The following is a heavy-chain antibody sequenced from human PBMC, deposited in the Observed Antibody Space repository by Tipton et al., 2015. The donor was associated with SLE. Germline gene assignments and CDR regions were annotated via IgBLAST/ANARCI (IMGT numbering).Heavy chain of an antibody. V-gene: IGHV4-61*02. Sequence: TLSLTCTVSGGSISSGSYYWSWIRQPAGKGLEWIGRIYTSGSTNYNPSLKSRVTTSVDTSKNQFSLKLSSVTAADTAVYYCARDGGDYWYFDLWGRGTLVTVSS. D-gene: IGHD2-21*01. CDR3: ARDGGDYWYFDL. CDR1: GGSISSGSYY. J-gene: IGHJ2*01. CDR2: IYTSGST.